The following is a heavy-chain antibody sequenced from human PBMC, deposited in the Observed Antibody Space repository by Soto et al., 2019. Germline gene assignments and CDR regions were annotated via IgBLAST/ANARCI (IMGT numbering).Heavy chain of an antibody. V-gene: IGHV4-4*02. D-gene: IGHD1-26*01. CDR3: ARVYSGSYSDS. CDR1: GASIRSNDR. J-gene: IGHJ4*02. CDR2: IFHSGST. Sequence: QVQLQESGRGLVKPSGTLSLTCAVSGASIRSNDRWSWVRQPPGKGLEWIGEIFHSGSTNYNPSLKTRLTISVDMSKHHFSLTLSSVTAADTALYYCARVYSGSYSDSWGRGTLVTVSS.